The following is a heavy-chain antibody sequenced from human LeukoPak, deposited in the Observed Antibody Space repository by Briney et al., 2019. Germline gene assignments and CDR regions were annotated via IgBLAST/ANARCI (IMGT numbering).Heavy chain of an antibody. V-gene: IGHV3-23*01. D-gene: IGHD3-10*01. CDR3: AKDWEGGSFTMVRGVIDR. Sequence: PGGSLRLSCAASGFTFGSYAMSWVRQAPGKGLEWVSAISGSGGSTYYADSVKGRFTISRDNSKNTLYLQMNSLRAEDTAVYYCAKDWEGGSFTMVRGVIDRWGQGTLVTVSS. CDR1: GFTFGSYA. CDR2: ISGSGGST. J-gene: IGHJ4*02.